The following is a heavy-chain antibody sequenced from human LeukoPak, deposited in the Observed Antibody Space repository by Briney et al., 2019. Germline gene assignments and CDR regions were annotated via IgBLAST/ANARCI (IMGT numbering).Heavy chain of an antibody. CDR1: GGTFSSYA. J-gene: IGHJ3*02. Sequence: ASVKVSCKASGGTFSSYAISWVRQAPGQGLEWMGGIIPIFGTANYAQKFQGRVTITTDESTSTAYMELSSLRSEDTAVYYCARDGNALVRGVLYDALDIWGQGTMVTVSS. V-gene: IGHV1-69*05. CDR3: ARDGNALVRGVLYDALDI. CDR2: IIPIFGTA. D-gene: IGHD3-10*01.